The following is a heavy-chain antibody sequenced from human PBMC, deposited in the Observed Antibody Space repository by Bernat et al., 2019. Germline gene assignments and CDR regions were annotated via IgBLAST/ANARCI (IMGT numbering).Heavy chain of an antibody. Sequence: DVQLVESGGGLVQPGGSLRLSCAASGFTFSSYWMHWVRQAPGKGLVWVSRINSDGGSTTYADSVKGRFTISRDNSKNTLYLQMNSLRAEDTAVYYCARSLLDYYGMDVWGQGTTVTVSS. D-gene: IGHD3-3*01. CDR1: GFTFSSYW. V-gene: IGHV3-74*01. CDR2: INSDGGST. CDR3: ARSLLDYYGMDV. J-gene: IGHJ6*02.